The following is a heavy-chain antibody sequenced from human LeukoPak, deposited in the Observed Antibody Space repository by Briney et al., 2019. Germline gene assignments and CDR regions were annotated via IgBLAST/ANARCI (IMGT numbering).Heavy chain of an antibody. J-gene: IGHJ3*02. Sequence: GESLKISCKGSGYSFTTYWISWVRQVPGKGLEWMGIIYPGDSDVRYSPSFQGQVTILADKSISTAYLQWSSLKASDTAMYYCARPREEGTAMGLRAFDIWGQGTMVTVSS. V-gene: IGHV5-51*01. D-gene: IGHD5-18*01. CDR2: IYPGDSDV. CDR3: ARPREEGTAMGLRAFDI. CDR1: GYSFTTYW.